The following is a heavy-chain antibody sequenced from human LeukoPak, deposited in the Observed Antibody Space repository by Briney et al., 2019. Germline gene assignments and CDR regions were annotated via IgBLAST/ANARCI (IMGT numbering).Heavy chain of an antibody. D-gene: IGHD6-19*01. CDR2: ISSSGTTM. CDR3: ARGYIAVAGNWFDP. V-gene: IGHV3-11*04. J-gene: IGHJ5*02. CDR1: GFTFSDYY. Sequence: GGSLRLSCAASGFTFSDYYMSWIRQAPGKGLEWVSYISSSGTTMYYADSVKGRFTISRDNAKNSLYLQMNSLRAEDTAVYYCARGYIAVAGNWFDPWGQGTLVTVSS.